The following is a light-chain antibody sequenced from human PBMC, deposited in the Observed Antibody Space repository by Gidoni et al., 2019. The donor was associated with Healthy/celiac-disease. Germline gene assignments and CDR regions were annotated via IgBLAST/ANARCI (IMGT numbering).Light chain of an antibody. Sequence: DIQMTQTPSSLSASVGDRVTITCRASQSISSYLNWYQQKPGKAPKLLIYAASSLQSVVPSRCSGSGSGTDFTLTISSLQPEDFAPYYSHQSYSTPPITFGQGTRLEIK. CDR3: HQSYSTPPIT. J-gene: IGKJ5*01. V-gene: IGKV1-39*01. CDR2: AAS. CDR1: QSISSY.